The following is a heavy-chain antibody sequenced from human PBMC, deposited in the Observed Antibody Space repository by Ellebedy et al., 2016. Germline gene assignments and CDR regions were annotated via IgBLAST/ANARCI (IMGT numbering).Heavy chain of an antibody. CDR3: ATDHPSDGWPAFDI. CDR2: VTRQRTT. J-gene: IGHJ4*02. V-gene: IGHV3-23*01. D-gene: IGHD5-24*01. Sequence: GESLKISCAGSGISVSASAMSWVRQSPGKGLEWVASVTRQRTTYYAGSVKGRFIISRDDSENKLHLQMNSLGVDDSALYFRATDHPSDGWPAFDIWGQGTLVTVSS. CDR1: GISVSASA.